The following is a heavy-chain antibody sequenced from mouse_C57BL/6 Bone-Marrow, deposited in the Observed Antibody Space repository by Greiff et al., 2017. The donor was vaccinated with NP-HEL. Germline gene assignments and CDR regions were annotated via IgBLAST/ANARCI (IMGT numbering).Heavy chain of an antibody. Sequence: QVQLKESGPGLVAPSQSLSITCTVSGFSLTSYGVSWVRQPPGKGLEWLGVIWGDGSTNYHSALISRLSISQDNSKSQVFLKRNSLQTDDTATYYCAKPGYYYGSSWYFDVWGTGTTVTVSS. D-gene: IGHD1-1*01. V-gene: IGHV2-3*01. CDR2: IWGDGST. CDR1: GFSLTSYG. J-gene: IGHJ1*03. CDR3: AKPGYYYGSSWYFDV.